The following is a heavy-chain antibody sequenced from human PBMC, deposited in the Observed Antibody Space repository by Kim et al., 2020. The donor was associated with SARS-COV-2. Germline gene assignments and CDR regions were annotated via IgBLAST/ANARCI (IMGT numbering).Heavy chain of an antibody. D-gene: IGHD2-15*01. CDR3: TGIVVVVAVGDILDY. J-gene: IGHJ4*02. CDR1: GFTFSNAW. CDR2: IKSKTDGGTT. V-gene: IGHV3-15*01. Sequence: GGSLRLSCAASGFTFSNAWMSWVRQAPGKGLEWVGRIKSKTDGGTTDYAAPVKGRFTISRDDSKNTLYLQMNSLKTEDTAVYYCTGIVVVVAVGDILDYWGQGTLVTVSS.